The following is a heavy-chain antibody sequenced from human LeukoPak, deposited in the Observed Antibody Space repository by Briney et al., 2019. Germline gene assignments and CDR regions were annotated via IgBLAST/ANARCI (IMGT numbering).Heavy chain of an antibody. CDR2: ISSSGSTI. CDR3: AREGRDRRWELIDY. J-gene: IGHJ4*02. Sequence: GGSLRLSCAASGFTFSSYEMTWVRQAPGKGLEWVSYISSSGSTIYYADSVKGGFTISRDNAKNSLYLQMNSLRVEDTAVYYCAREGRDRRWELIDYWGQGTLVTVSS. D-gene: IGHD1-26*01. CDR1: GFTFSSYE. V-gene: IGHV3-48*03.